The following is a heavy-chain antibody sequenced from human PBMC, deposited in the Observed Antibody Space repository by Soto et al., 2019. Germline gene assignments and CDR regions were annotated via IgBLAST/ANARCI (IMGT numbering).Heavy chain of an antibody. V-gene: IGHV4-4*02. CDR1: SGSISSTNW. D-gene: IGHD3-10*01. CDR2: IYHSGST. J-gene: IGHJ5*02. CDR3: ASGGTGNFDP. Sequence: QVQLQESGPGLVKPSGTLSLTCAVSSGSISSTNWWTWVRQPPGKGLEWIGEIYHSGSTNYTPSLKSRVTMSVDKSKTQFSLNLNSVTAADTAVYFCASGGTGNFDPWGQGTLVTVSS.